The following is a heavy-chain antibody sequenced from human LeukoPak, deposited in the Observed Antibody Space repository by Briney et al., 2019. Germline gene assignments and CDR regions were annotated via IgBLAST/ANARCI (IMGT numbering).Heavy chain of an antibody. CDR1: GGTFSSYA. CDR3: ASWSPGIADY. D-gene: IGHD6-13*01. Sequence: GASVKVSCKASGGTFSSYAISWVRQAPGQGLEWMGGIIPIFGTANYAQKFQGRVTTTADESTSTAYMELSSLRSEDTAVYYCASWSPGIADYWGQGTLVTVSS. CDR2: IIPIFGTA. J-gene: IGHJ4*02. V-gene: IGHV1-69*13.